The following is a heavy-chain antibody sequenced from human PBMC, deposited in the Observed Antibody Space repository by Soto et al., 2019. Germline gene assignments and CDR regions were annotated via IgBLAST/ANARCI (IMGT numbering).Heavy chain of an antibody. Sequence: PSVTLSLTCTVSGGSISSYYWSWIRQPPGKGLEWIGYIYYSGSTNYNPSLKSRVTISVDTSKNQFSLKLSSVTAADTAVYYCARNGAFGVYYYGMDVWGQGTTVTVSS. CDR2: IYYSGST. CDR1: GGSISSYY. J-gene: IGHJ6*02. CDR3: ARNGAFGVYYYGMDV. V-gene: IGHV4-59*01. D-gene: IGHD3-3*01.